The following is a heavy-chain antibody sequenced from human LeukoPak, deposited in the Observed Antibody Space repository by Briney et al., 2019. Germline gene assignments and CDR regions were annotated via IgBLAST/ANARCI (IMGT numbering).Heavy chain of an antibody. Sequence: RPGGSLRLSCAASGFIFSSYSMSWVRQAPGKGLEWVSVITGSGGNTYYADSVKGRFTISKDNSKSTVYLQMSSLRVDDTAVYYCAKAASSSWPSYYYGMDVWGQGTTVTVSS. CDR2: ITGSGGNT. CDR3: AKAASSSWPSYYYGMDV. J-gene: IGHJ6*02. CDR1: GFIFSSYS. D-gene: IGHD6-13*01. V-gene: IGHV3-23*01.